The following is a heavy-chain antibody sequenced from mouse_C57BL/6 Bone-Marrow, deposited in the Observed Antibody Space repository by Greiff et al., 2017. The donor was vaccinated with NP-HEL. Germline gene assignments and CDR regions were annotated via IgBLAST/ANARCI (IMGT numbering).Heavy chain of an antibody. D-gene: IGHD2-4*01. CDR3: ARKSIYYDYIYAMDY. CDR2: IWTGGGT. Sequence: VKLVESGPGLVAPSQSLSITCTVSGFSLTSYAISWVRQPPGKGLEWLGVIWTGGGTNYNSALKSRLSISKDNSKSQVFLKMNSLQTDDTARYYCARKSIYYDYIYAMDYWGQGTSVTVSS. V-gene: IGHV2-9-1*01. CDR1: GFSLTSYA. J-gene: IGHJ4*01.